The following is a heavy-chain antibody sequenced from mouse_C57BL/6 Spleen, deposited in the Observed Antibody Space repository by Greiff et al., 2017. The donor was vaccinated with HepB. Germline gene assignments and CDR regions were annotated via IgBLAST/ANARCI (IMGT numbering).Heavy chain of an antibody. Sequence: QVQLQQSGPELVKPGASVKISCKASGYAFSSSWMNWVKQRPGKGLEWIGRIYPGDGDTNYNGKFKGKATLTADKSSSTAYMQHSSLTSEDSAVYFCALSPFDYWGQGTTLTVSS. CDR2: IYPGDGDT. D-gene: IGHD6-1*01. V-gene: IGHV1-82*01. J-gene: IGHJ2*01. CDR3: ALSPFDY. CDR1: GYAFSSSW.